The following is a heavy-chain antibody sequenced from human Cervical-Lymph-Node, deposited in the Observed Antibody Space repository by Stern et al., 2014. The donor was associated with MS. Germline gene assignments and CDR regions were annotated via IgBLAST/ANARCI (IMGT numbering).Heavy chain of an antibody. CDR1: GFTFKTYN. Sequence: EVQLVESGGGLVQPGGSLRLSCVASGFTFKTYNMNWVRQAPGKGLEWLAYISNSGVTIYYADSVKGRFTISRDNAERSLYLQMNSLRDEDTAIYYCARRRYSLFYYSYAMDVWGLGTMVTVSS. D-gene: IGHD2-21*01. CDR2: ISNSGVTI. J-gene: IGHJ6*02. CDR3: ARRRYSLFYYSYAMDV. V-gene: IGHV3-48*02.